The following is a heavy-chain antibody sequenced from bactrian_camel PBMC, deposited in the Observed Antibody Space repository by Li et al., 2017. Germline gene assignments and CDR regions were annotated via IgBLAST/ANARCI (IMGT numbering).Heavy chain of an antibody. Sequence: VQLVESGGGSVQAGGSLRLSCVASGYTLPMNMGWFRQAPGKAREGIAVIDSDGDTAYAESMKDRFTISVDNAKNTLYLQMNSLKPEDTATYYCAAGQGVGWCLDVIRVGAEADFDTGATGPRSPSP. J-gene: IGHJ4*01. CDR2: IDSDGDT. D-gene: IGHD5*01. V-gene: IGHV3S10*01. CDR1: GYTLPMN. CDR3: AAGQGVGWCLDVIRVGAEADFDT.